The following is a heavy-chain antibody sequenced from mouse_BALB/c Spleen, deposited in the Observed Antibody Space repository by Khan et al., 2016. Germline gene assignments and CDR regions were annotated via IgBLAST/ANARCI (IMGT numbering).Heavy chain of an antibody. CDR2: INTETGEP. D-gene: IGHD2-1*01. Sequence: QIQLVQSGPELKKPGETVKISCKASGYTFTDYSMHWVKQAPGKGLKWMGWINTETGEPTYADDFKGRFAFSLETSASTANLQINNLKNEDTATXFCARDGNYLYYYTVDYWVQGTSVTVSP. CDR1: GYTFTDYS. V-gene: IGHV9-2-1*01. J-gene: IGHJ4*01. CDR3: ARDGNYLYYYTVDY.